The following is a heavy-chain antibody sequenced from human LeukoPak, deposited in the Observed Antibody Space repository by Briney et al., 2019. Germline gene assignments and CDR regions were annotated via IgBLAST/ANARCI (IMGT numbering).Heavy chain of an antibody. CDR2: IYSGGST. D-gene: IGHD4/OR15-4a*01. J-gene: IGHJ6*02. CDR1: GFTVSSSY. Sequence: PGGSLRLSCAASGFTVSSSYMSWVRQAPGKGLEWVSVIYSGGSTYYADSVKGRFTISRDNSKNTLYLQMNSLRAEDTAVYYCAKDHSRLWRIGMDVWGQGTTVTVSS. CDR3: AKDHSRLWRIGMDV. V-gene: IGHV3-66*01.